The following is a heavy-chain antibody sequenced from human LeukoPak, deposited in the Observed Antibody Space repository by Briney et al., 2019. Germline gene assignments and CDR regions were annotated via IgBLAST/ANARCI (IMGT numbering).Heavy chain of an antibody. D-gene: IGHD5-18*01. Sequence: ASVKVSCKVSGYTLTELSMHWVRQAPGKGIEWMGGFDPEDGETIYAQKFQGRVTMTEDTSTDTAYMELSSLRSEDTAVYYCATAGLWLHYFDYWGQGTLVTVSS. CDR3: ATAGLWLHYFDY. J-gene: IGHJ4*02. CDR1: GYTLTELS. V-gene: IGHV1-24*01. CDR2: FDPEDGET.